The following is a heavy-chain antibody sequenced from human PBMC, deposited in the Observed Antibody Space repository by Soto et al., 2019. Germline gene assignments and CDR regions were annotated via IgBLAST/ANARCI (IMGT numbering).Heavy chain of an antibody. J-gene: IGHJ6*02. CDR2: IVVGSGNT. V-gene: IGHV1-58*01. CDR3: AAANPQSVVVPAATDV. Sequence: SVKVSCKASGFTFTSSAVQWVRQARGQRLEWIGWIVVGSGNTNYAQKFQERVTITRDMSTSTAYMELSSLRSEDTAVYYCAAANPQSVVVPAATDVWGQGTTVTVSS. D-gene: IGHD2-2*01. CDR1: GFTFTSSA.